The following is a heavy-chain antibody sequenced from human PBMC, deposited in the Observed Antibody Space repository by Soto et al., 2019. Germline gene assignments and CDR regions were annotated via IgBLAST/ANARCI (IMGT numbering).Heavy chain of an antibody. J-gene: IGHJ5*02. CDR3: ARASNISGWYLYKWFDP. Sequence: SVKVSCKASGGTFSSYAISWVRQAPGQGLEWMGGIIPIFGTANYAQKFHGRVTITADKSTSTAYMELSSLRSEDTAVYYCARASNISGWYLYKWFDPWGQGTLVTVSS. CDR1: GGTFSSYA. V-gene: IGHV1-69*06. CDR2: IIPIFGTA. D-gene: IGHD6-19*01.